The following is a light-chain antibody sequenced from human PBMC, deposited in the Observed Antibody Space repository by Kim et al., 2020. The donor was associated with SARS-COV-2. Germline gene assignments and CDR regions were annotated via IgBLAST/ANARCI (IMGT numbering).Light chain of an antibody. CDR1: QDISNY. CDR3: QQCDNLPRLT. V-gene: IGKV1-33*01. J-gene: IGKJ4*01. Sequence: SVGDRVTITCQASQDISNYLNWYQQKPGKAPKLLIYDASNLETGVPSRFSGSGSGTDFTFTISSLQPEDIATYYCQQCDNLPRLTFGGGTKVDIK. CDR2: DAS.